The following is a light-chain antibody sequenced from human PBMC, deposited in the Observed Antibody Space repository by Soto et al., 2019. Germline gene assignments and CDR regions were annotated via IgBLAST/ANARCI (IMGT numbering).Light chain of an antibody. CDR1: RSVTNNY. V-gene: IGKV3-20*01. Sequence: EIVLTQSPGTLSLSPGERATLSCRASRSVTNNYVAWYQRKPGQAPRLLIYGASSRATDIPGRFSGTGSGPDFGLTITRLEPEDFAVYYCHQYGSSPPTFGQGTKVEI. CDR2: GAS. J-gene: IGKJ1*01. CDR3: HQYGSSPPT.